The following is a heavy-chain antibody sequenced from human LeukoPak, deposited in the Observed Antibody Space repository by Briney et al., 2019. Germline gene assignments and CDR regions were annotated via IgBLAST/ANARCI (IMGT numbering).Heavy chain of an antibody. CDR1: GGSFSGYY. D-gene: IGHD3-9*01. CDR2: INHSGST. Sequence: PSETLSLTCAVYGGSFSGYYWSWIRQPPGKGLEWIGEINHSGSTNYNPSLKSRLTISVDTSKNQFSLKLSSVTAADTAVYYCARGVSLLRYFDWDYWGQGTLVTVSS. V-gene: IGHV4-34*01. CDR3: ARGVSLLRYFDWDY. J-gene: IGHJ4*02.